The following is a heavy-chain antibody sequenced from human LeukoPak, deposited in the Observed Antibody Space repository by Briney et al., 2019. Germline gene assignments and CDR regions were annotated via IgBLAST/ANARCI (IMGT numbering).Heavy chain of an antibody. Sequence: GRSLRLSCAASGFTFSSYGMHWVRQAPGKGLEWVAVIPYDGSNKYYADSVKGRFTISRDNSKNTLYLQMNSLRAEDTAVYYCAKDRLGGSYYLGAFDIWGQGTMVTVSS. CDR3: AKDRLGGSYYLGAFDI. CDR2: IPYDGSNK. CDR1: GFTFSSYG. V-gene: IGHV3-30*18. J-gene: IGHJ3*02. D-gene: IGHD1-26*01.